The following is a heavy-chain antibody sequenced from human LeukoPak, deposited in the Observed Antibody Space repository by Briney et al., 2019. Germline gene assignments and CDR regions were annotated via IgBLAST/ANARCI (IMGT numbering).Heavy chain of an antibody. CDR2: INPNSGGT. CDR3: ASHYYDYIWGSYRPFDY. Sequence: ASVEVSCKASGYTFTGYYMHWVRQAPGQGLEWMGWINPNSGGTNYAQKFQGRVTMTRDTSISTAYMELSRLRSDDTAVYYCASHYYDYIWGSYRPFDYWGQGTLVTVSS. V-gene: IGHV1-2*02. D-gene: IGHD3-16*02. CDR1: GYTFTGYY. J-gene: IGHJ4*02.